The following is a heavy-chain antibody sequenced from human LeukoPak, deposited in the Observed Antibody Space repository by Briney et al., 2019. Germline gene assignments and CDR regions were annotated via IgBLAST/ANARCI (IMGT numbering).Heavy chain of an antibody. CDR2: ITSNGDTT. CDR1: GFTFSSYA. V-gene: IGHV3-64D*06. Sequence: PGGSLRLSCSASGFTFSSYAMHWVRQAPGKGLEYVSSITSNGDTTYYTDSVKGRFTISRDNSKNTSYLQMSSLRAEDTAVYYCLKDRLGTGDYWGQGTLVSVFS. J-gene: IGHJ4*02. CDR3: LKDRLGTGDY. D-gene: IGHD7-27*01.